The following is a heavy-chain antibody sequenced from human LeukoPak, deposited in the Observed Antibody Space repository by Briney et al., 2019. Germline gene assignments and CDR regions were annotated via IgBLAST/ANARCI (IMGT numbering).Heavy chain of an antibody. Sequence: GGSLRLSCEASGFTFHNHGMSWVRQATGKGLEWISVISGSSMSTYYADSVKGRFTVSRDNAKNTLYLQMNSLRVDDAAVYYCAGIGYGWFDPWGQGTPVTVSS. CDR2: ISGSSMST. V-gene: IGHV3-23*01. J-gene: IGHJ5*02. CDR3: AGIGYGWFDP. D-gene: IGHD1-1*01. CDR1: GFTFHNHG.